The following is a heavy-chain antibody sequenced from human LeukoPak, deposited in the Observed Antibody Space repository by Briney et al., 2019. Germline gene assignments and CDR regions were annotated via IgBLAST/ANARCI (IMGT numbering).Heavy chain of an antibody. V-gene: IGHV3-23*01. D-gene: IGHD4-17*01. CDR3: AKLSASTVSTARSYYGMDV. J-gene: IGHJ6*02. Sequence: PGGSLRLSCAASGFIFSNYAMNWVRQAPGKGLEWVSNISGTGSSTNYADSVKGRFTISRDNSKNTLYLQMNSLRAEDMAVYYCAKLSASTVSTARSYYGMDVWGQGTTVTVSS. CDR2: ISGTGSST. CDR1: GFIFSNYA.